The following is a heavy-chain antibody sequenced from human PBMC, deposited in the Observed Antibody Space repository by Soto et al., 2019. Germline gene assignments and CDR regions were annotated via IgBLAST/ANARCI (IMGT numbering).Heavy chain of an antibody. CDR3: ARVLRYCSSTSCYGSYYYYGMDV. Sequence: QTGGSLRLSCAASGFTFSSYWMSWVRQAPGKGLEWVANIKQDGSERYYVDSVKGRFTISRDNAKNSLYLQMNSLRAEDTAVYYCARVLRYCSSTSCYGSYYYYGMDVWGQGTTVTVSS. J-gene: IGHJ6*02. D-gene: IGHD2-2*01. CDR2: IKQDGSER. CDR1: GFTFSSYW. V-gene: IGHV3-7*03.